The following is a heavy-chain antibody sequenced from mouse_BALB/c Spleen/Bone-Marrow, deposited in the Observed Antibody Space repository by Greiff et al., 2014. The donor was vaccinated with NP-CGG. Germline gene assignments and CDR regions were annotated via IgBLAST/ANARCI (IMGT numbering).Heavy chain of an antibody. V-gene: IGHV1S33*01. CDR2: IYPGDGST. D-gene: IGHD1-2*01. CDR3: AKGEGPYYGSGFAY. CDR1: GYTFTSYD. Sequence: ESGPELVKPGALVKISCKASGYTFTSYDINWVKQRPGQGLEWIGWIYPGDGSTKYNEKSKGKATLTADKSSSTAYMQHSSLTSGNSAVYFCAKGEGPYYGSGFAYWGQGTLVTVSA. J-gene: IGHJ3*01.